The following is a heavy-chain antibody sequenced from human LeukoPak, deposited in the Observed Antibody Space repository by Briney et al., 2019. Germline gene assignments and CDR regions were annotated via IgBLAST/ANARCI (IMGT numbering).Heavy chain of an antibody. J-gene: IGHJ5*02. CDR1: GSSISNYY. CDR3: ARGAGCSSTSCIGSGWFDP. Sequence: SETLSLTCIVSGSSISNYYWSWIRQPPGEGLEWIGYIYYSGSTNYNPSLKSRVTISVDTSKNQFSLKLSSVTAADTAVYYCARGAGCSSTSCIGSGWFDPWGQGTLVTVSS. CDR2: IYYSGST. V-gene: IGHV4-59*01. D-gene: IGHD2-2*01.